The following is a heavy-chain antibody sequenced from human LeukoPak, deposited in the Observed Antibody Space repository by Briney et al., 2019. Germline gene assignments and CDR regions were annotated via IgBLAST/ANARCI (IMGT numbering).Heavy chain of an antibody. CDR1: GFTFSDYY. D-gene: IGHD3-22*01. CDR2: ISSSGSTI. J-gene: IGHJ5*02. V-gene: IGHV3-11*01. Sequence: SGGSLRLSCAASGFTFSDYYMSWIRQAPGKGLEWVSYISSSGSTIYYADSVKGRFTISRDNSKNTLYLQMNSLRAEDTAVYYCASGYYDSSGYAWGQGTLVTVSS. CDR3: ASGYYDSSGYA.